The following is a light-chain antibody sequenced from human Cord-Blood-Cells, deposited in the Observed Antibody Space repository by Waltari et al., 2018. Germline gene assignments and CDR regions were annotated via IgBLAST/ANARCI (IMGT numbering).Light chain of an antibody. CDR2: AES. Sequence: DIQMTQSPSSLSASVGDRVTITCRASQSISSYLNWYQQKPVNAPKLMIYAESSLQSGVPSRFSGSGSGTDCTLTISSLQPEDFATYYGQQSYSTPIFTFGPGTKVDIK. J-gene: IGKJ3*01. V-gene: IGKV1-39*01. CDR1: QSISSY. CDR3: QQSYSTPIFT.